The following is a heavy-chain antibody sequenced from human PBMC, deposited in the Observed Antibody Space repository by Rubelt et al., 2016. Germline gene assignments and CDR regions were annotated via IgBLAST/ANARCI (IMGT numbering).Heavy chain of an antibody. Sequence: QVQLQQWGAGLLKPSETLSLTCAVYGGSFSGYYWSWIRQPPGKGLEWIGEINHSGSTNYNPSLKSRVTISVDTSKNQFSRKLSSVTAADTAVYYCAIGYYLFHMDVWGQGTTVTVSS. J-gene: IGHJ6*02. D-gene: IGHD3-3*01. CDR1: GGSFSGYY. CDR2: INHSGST. V-gene: IGHV4-34*01. CDR3: AIGYYLFHMDV.